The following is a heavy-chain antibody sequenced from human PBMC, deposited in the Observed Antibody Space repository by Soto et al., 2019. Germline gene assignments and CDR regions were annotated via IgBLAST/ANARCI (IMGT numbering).Heavy chain of an antibody. V-gene: IGHV4-30-4*01. D-gene: IGHD3-22*01. CDR3: ARCDSSGETAFDI. CDR1: GGSISSGDYY. J-gene: IGHJ3*02. CDR2: IYYSGST. Sequence: QVQLQESGPGLVKPSQTLSLTCTVSGGSISSGDYYWSWIRQPPGKGLEWIGYIYYSGSTYYNPSLKSRVTISVDTSKNQCSLKLSSVTAADTAVYYCARCDSSGETAFDIWGQGTMVTVSS.